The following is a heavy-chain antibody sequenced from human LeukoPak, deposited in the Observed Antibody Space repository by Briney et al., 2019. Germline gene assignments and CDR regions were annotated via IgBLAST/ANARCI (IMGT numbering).Heavy chain of an antibody. CDR3: ARVTPSIAAAGTERRFDP. V-gene: IGHV1-2*02. CDR2: INPNSGGT. J-gene: IGHJ5*02. CDR1: GYTFTGYY. D-gene: IGHD6-13*01. Sequence: ASVKVSCKASGYTFTGYYMHWVRQAPGQGLEWMGWINPNSGGTNYAQKFQGRVTMTRDTSISTAYMELSRLRSDDTAVYYCARVTPSIAAAGTERRFDPWGQGTLVTVSS.